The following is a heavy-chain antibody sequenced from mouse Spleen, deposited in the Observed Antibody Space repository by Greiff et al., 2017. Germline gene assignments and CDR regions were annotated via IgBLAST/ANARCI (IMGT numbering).Heavy chain of an antibody. CDR3: ARTGYYRYHFDY. D-gene: IGHD2-14*01. CDR1: GFTFSSYA. Sequence: EVKLMESGGGLVKLGGSLKLSCAASGFTFSSYAMSWVRQTPEKRLEWVATISSGGGNTYYPDSVKGRFTISRDNAKNTLYLQMSSLKSEDTAMYYCARTGYYRYHFDYWGQGTTLTVSS. J-gene: IGHJ2*01. V-gene: IGHV5-9*04. CDR2: ISSGGGNT.